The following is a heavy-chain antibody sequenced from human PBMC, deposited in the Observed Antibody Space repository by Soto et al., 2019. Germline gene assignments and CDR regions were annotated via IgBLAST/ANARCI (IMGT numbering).Heavy chain of an antibody. J-gene: IGHJ5*02. CDR3: ARTWELLRWYNWFDP. V-gene: IGHV1-3*01. Sequence: GASVKVSCKASGYTFTSYAMHWVRQAPGQRLEWMGWINAGNGNTKYSQKFQGRVTITRDTSASTAYMELSSLRSEDTAVYYCARTWELLRWYNWFDPWGQGTLVTVSS. CDR1: GYTFTSYA. D-gene: IGHD1-26*01. CDR2: INAGNGNT.